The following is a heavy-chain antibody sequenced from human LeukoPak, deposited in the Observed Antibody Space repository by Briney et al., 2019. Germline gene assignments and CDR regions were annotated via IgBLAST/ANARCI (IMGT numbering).Heavy chain of an antibody. J-gene: IGHJ4*02. Sequence: PSETLSLTCAVCGGSFSGYYWSWIRQPPGKGLEWIGEINHSGSTNYNPSLKSRVTISVDTSKNQFSLKLSSVTAADTAVYYCARGNYVWGSYRLYYFDYWGQGTLVTVSS. CDR1: GGSFSGYY. D-gene: IGHD3-16*02. CDR2: INHSGST. CDR3: ARGNYVWGSYRLYYFDY. V-gene: IGHV4-34*01.